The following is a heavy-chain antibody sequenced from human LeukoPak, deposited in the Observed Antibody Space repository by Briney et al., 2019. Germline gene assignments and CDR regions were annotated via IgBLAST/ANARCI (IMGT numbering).Heavy chain of an antibody. CDR3: ARGYQLLYRSYYYYYMDV. CDR2: INPNSGGT. D-gene: IGHD2-2*02. V-gene: IGHV1-2*02. Sequence: GASVKVSCKASGYTFTGYYMHWVRQAPGQGLEWMGWINPNSGGTNYAQKFQGRVTMTRDTSISTAYMELSRLRSDDTAVYYCARGYQLLYRSYYYYYMDVWGKGTTVTVSS. J-gene: IGHJ6*03. CDR1: GYTFTGYY.